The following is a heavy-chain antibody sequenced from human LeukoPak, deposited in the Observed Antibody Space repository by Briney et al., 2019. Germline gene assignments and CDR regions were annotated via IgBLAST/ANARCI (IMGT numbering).Heavy chain of an antibody. CDR2: INHSGST. V-gene: IGHV4-34*01. J-gene: IGHJ5*02. CDR3: ARSGIAAYATDH. CDR1: GGSFSGYY. D-gene: IGHD6-13*01. Sequence: PSETLSLTCAVYGGSFSGYYWSWIRQPPGKGLEWIGEINHSGSTNYNPSLKSRVTISVDTSKNQLSLKLSSVTAADTALYYCARSGIAAYATDHWGQGSLVTVSS.